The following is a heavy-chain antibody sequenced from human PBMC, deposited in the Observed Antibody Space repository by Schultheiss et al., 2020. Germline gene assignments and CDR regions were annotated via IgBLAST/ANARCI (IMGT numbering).Heavy chain of an antibody. Sequence: GGSLRLSCAASGFTFSSYSMNWVRQAPGKGLEWVSSISSSSSYIYYADSVKGRFTISRDNAKNSLYLQMNSLRAEDTAVYYCARERGGVVPAAIRLMNWFDPWGQGTLVTVSS. D-gene: IGHD2-2*02. J-gene: IGHJ5*02. CDR1: GFTFSSYS. CDR3: ARERGGVVPAAIRLMNWFDP. V-gene: IGHV3-21*01. CDR2: ISSSSSYI.